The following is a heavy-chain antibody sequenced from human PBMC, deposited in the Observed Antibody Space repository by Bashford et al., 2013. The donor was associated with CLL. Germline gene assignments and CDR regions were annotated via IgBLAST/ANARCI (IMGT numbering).Heavy chain of an antibody. Sequence: SVKVSCKASGGTSSSYSSSYSITWVRQAPGQGLEWIGRIIPVLGVANYAQTFQGRVTITADKSTNTAFMELSNLRSEDTAVYYCARAAPTVTREYYFYYGMDVWGQGTTVTVSS. CDR3: ARAAPTVTREYYFYYGMDV. D-gene: IGHD4-17*01. CDR1: GGTSSSYS. V-gene: IGHV1-69*04. J-gene: IGHJ6*02. CDR2: IIPVLGVA.